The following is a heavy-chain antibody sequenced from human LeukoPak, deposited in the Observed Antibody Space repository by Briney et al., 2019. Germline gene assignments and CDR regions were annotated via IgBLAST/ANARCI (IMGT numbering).Heavy chain of an antibody. Sequence: ASVKVSCKASGYTFTSYGISWVRQAPGQGLEWMGWISAYNSNTNYAQKLQGRVTMTTDTSTSTAYMELRSLRSDDTAVYYCARAPTYSSASPKYYYYYMDVWGKGTTVTVS. CDR3: ARAPTYSSASPKYYYYYMDV. CDR1: GYTFTSYG. V-gene: IGHV1-18*01. J-gene: IGHJ6*03. D-gene: IGHD6-25*01. CDR2: ISAYNSNT.